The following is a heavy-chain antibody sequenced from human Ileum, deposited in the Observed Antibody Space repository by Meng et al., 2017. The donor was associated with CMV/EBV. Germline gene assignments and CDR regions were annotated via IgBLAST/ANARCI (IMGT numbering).Heavy chain of an antibody. D-gene: IGHD6-13*01. CDR2: ITGSGSSK. CDR1: GFTFSSFV. V-gene: IGHV3-23*01. Sequence: GGSLRLSCAAPGFTFSSFVMTWVRQAPGKGLEWVSGITGSGSSKYYADSVMGRFTISRDNSKNTLYLQMNSLRGEDTAVYYCANILRISGGEGYWGQGTLVTVAS. CDR3: ANILRISGGEGY. J-gene: IGHJ4*02.